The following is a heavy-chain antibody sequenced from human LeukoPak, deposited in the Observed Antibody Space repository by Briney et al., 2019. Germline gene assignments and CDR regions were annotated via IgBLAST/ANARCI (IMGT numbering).Heavy chain of an antibody. V-gene: IGHV5-51*01. CDR1: GYNFITYW. D-gene: IGHD2-2*01. CDR2: IYPDDSDT. CDR3: ARTYCSSTSCYEYFQH. J-gene: IGHJ1*01. Sequence: GESLKISCKASGYNFITYWIGWVRQMPGKGLEWMGIIYPDDSDTRYSPSFQGQVTISADKSISTAYLQWSSLKASDTAMYYCARTYCSSTSCYEYFQHWGQGTLVTVSS.